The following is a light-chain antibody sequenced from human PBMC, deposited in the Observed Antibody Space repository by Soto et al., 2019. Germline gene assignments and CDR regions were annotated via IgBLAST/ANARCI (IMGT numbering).Light chain of an antibody. CDR3: SSYTSSSTRV. CDR2: EVS. Sequence: SALTPPAYLSGYPGQSITISCTGNYSDVGAYDFVSWYQQHPDKAPKLMIYEVSNRPSGVSNRFSGSKSVNTATLTISGLQAEDEADYYCSSYTSSSTRVFGTGTKVTVL. J-gene: IGLJ1*01. V-gene: IGLV2-14*03. CDR1: YSDVGAYDF.